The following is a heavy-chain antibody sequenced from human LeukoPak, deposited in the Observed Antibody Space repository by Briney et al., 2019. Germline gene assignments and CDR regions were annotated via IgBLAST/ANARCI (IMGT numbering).Heavy chain of an antibody. CDR3: ARDLRTHYYDSSGY. Sequence: ASVKVSCKASGYTFTGYYMHWVRQAPGQGLEWMGWIDPNSGGTNYAQKFQGRVTMTRDTSISTAYMELSRLRSDDTAVYYCARDLRTHYYDSSGYWGQGTMVTVSS. CDR1: GYTFTGYY. CDR2: IDPNSGGT. J-gene: IGHJ3*01. V-gene: IGHV1-2*02. D-gene: IGHD3-22*01.